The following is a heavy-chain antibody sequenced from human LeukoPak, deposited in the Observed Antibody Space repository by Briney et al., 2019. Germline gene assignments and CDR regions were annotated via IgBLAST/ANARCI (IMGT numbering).Heavy chain of an antibody. CDR1: GFTVSSNY. Sequence: GGSLRLSCAASGFTVSSNYMSWVRQAPGKGLEWVSFIYSGSSTYYADSAKSRLSISRDNYKNTLYLQMNSLRAEDTAVYYCEKGRRVYSYFFDYWGRGTLVTVSS. J-gene: IGHJ4*02. D-gene: IGHD5-18*01. CDR3: EKGRRVYSYFFDY. CDR2: IYSGSST. V-gene: IGHV3-66*02.